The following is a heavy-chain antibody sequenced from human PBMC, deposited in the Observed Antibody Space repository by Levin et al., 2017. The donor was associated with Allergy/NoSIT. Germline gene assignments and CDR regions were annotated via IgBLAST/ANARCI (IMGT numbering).Heavy chain of an antibody. J-gene: IGHJ4*02. CDR3: AAITMVMDYFDY. CDR2: IVVGSGNT. D-gene: IGHD3-10*01. V-gene: IGHV1-58*02. Sequence: ASVKVSCKASGFTFTSSAMQWVRQARGQRLEWIGWIVVGSGNTNYAQKFQERVTITRDMSTSTAYMELSSLRSEDTAVYYCAAITMVMDYFDYWGQGTLVTVSS. CDR1: GFTFTSSA.